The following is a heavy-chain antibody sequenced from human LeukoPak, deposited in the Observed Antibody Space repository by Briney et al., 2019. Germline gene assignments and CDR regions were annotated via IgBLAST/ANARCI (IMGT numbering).Heavy chain of an antibody. CDR1: GYSISSGYY. Sequence: PSETLSLTCSVSGYSISSGYYWGWIRQPPGKGLEWIGYIYYSGSTNYNPSLKSRVTISVDTSKNQFSLKLSSVTAADTAVYYCARMDILTGYGYWGQGTLVTVSS. CDR3: ARMDILTGYGY. D-gene: IGHD3-9*01. J-gene: IGHJ4*02. CDR2: IYYSGST. V-gene: IGHV4-61*01.